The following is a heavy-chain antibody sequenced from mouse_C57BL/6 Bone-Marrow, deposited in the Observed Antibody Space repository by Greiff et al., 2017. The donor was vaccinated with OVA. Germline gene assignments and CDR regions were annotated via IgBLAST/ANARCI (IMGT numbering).Heavy chain of an antibody. V-gene: IGHV2-2*01. J-gene: IGHJ3*01. CDR3: ANYGNYGFAY. CDR2: IWSGGST. Sequence: VQLKESGPGLVQPSQSLSITCTVSGFSLTSYGVHWVRQSPGKGLEWLGVIWSGGSTDYNAAFISSLSISKDNSKCQVFFQMNSQQADDNAINNCANYGNYGFAYWGQGTLVTVSA. D-gene: IGHD2-1*01. CDR1: GFSLTSYG.